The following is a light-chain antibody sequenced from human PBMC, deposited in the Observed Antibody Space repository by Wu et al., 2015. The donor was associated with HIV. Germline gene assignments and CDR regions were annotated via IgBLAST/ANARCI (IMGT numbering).Light chain of an antibody. CDR2: ETS. J-gene: IGKJ5*01. Sequence: DNVLTQSPGTLSLSPGERATLSCRASQTIGSGYLAWYQLKPGQAPRLVIHETSVRAAGIPDRFGGSGSGTDFTLTITTLEPEDIAVYSCQQYTSSPITFGQGTTTG. CDR1: QTIGSGY. V-gene: IGKV3-20*01. CDR3: QQYTSSPIT.